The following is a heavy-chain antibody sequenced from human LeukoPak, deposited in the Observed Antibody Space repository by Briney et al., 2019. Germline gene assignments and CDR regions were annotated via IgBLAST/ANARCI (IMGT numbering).Heavy chain of an antibody. D-gene: IGHD6-13*01. Sequence: VAVISYDGGNKYYADSVKGRFTISRDNSKNTLYLQMNSLRAEDAAVYYCARDNGAAAPFDYWGQGTLVTVSS. V-gene: IGHV3-30-3*01. CDR3: ARDNGAAAPFDY. CDR2: ISYDGGNK. J-gene: IGHJ4*02.